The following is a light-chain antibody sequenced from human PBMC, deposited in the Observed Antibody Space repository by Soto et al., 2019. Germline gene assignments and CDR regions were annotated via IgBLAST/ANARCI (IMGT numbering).Light chain of an antibody. V-gene: IGKV3-11*01. J-gene: IGKJ5*01. Sequence: EIVMTQSPATLSLSPGERATLSCRASQSVSSDLAWYQQKPGQAPRLLIYDASNRSTGIPARFSGSGSGTDFTLTISSLEPEDFAVYCCQQITFGQGTRLEIK. CDR2: DAS. CDR1: QSVSSD. CDR3: QQIT.